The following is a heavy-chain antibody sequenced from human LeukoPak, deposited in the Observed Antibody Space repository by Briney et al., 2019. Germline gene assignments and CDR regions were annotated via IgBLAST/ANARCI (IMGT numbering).Heavy chain of an antibody. CDR1: GFTFSTYG. CDR2: ISGSSTSI. CDR3: ARGGGLDV. V-gene: IGHV3-48*01. Sequence: PGGSLRLSCATSGFTFSTYGMHWVRQAPGKGLEWVSYISGSSTSIYHADSVKGRFTISRDNAKNSLYLQMNSLRAEDTAVYYCARGGGLDVWGQGATVTVSS. D-gene: IGHD3-16*01. J-gene: IGHJ6*02.